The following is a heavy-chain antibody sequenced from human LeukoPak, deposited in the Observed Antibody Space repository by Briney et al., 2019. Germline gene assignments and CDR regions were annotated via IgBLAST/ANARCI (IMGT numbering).Heavy chain of an antibody. CDR1: GGSFSGYY. D-gene: IGHD4-23*01. V-gene: IGHV4-34*01. J-gene: IGHJ4*02. CDR3: ARHTYGGKASFDY. Sequence: SETLSLTCAVYGGSFSGYYWSWIRQPPGEGLEWIGEINHSGSTNYNPSLKSRVTISIDTSKNQFSLKVSSVTAAATAVYFCARHTYGGKASFDYWGQGTLVTVSS. CDR2: INHSGST.